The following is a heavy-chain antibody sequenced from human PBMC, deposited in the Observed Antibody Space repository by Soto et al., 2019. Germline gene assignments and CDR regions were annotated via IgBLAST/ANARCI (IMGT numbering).Heavy chain of an antibody. CDR3: ERAANIVLMLDGCDY. D-gene: IGHD2-8*01. J-gene: IGHJ4*02. CDR2: ISAYNGNT. Sequence: SVKVSCKAPGYTFTGCGSSCVRRAPGQGLEWMGWISAYNGNTKYAQKLQGRVTMTTDTSTSTAYMELRSLRSDDTAVYDCERAANIVLMLDGCDYGGRGTLGNVAS. CDR1: GYTFTGCG. V-gene: IGHV1-18*04.